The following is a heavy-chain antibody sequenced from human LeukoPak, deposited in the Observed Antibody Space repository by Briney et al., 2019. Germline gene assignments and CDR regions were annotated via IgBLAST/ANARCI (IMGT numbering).Heavy chain of an antibody. V-gene: IGHV4-59*12. D-gene: IGHD6-19*01. CDR1: GGSISSYY. CDR3: ARESSGWYYDY. J-gene: IGHJ4*02. CDR2: IFYSGST. Sequence: PSETLSLTCTVPGGSISSYYWSWIRQPPGKGLEWIGYIFYSGSTNYNPSLKSRVTISVDTSKNQFSLKLSSVTAADTAVYYCARESSGWYYDYWGQGILVTVSS.